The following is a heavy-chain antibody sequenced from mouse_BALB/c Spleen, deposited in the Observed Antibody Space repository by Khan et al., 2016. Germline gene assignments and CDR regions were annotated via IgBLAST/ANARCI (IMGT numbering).Heavy chain of an antibody. CDR1: GYSFSAYY. V-gene: IGHV1-18*01. Sequence: EVQLRESGPDLVKPGASVKISCKASGYSFSAYYMDWVKQSHGKSLEWIGRVNPNNGGTTYNQKFKGKAMLTVDKSSTTAYMEFRSLTSEDSAIYYCLRYAMDYWGQGTSVTVSS. CDR2: VNPNNGGT. CDR3: LRYAMDY. D-gene: IGHD1-1*01. J-gene: IGHJ4*01.